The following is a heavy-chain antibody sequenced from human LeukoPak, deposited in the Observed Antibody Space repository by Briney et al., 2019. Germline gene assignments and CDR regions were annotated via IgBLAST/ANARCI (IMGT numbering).Heavy chain of an antibody. CDR1: GYTFTSYG. Sequence: GASVKVSCKASGYTFTSYGISWVRQAPGQGLEWMGWISAYNGNTNYAQKLQGRVTMTTDTSTSTAYMELRSLRSDDTAVYYCARDIRVSHPDYYYYYMDVWGKGTTVTISS. J-gene: IGHJ6*03. CDR3: ARDIRVSHPDYYYYYMDV. V-gene: IGHV1-18*01. CDR2: ISAYNGNT. D-gene: IGHD3-3*02.